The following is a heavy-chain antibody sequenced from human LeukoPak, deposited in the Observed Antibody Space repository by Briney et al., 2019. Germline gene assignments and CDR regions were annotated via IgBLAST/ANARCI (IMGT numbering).Heavy chain of an antibody. J-gene: IGHJ4*02. Sequence: GGSLRLSCAASGFTFSSYAMHWVRQAPGKGLEWVAVISYDGSNKYYADSVKGRFTISRDNSKNTLYLQMNSLRAEDTAVYYCARDRAGSWSSYFDYWGQGTLVTVSS. CDR3: ARDRAGSWSSYFDY. V-gene: IGHV3-30*04. CDR1: GFTFSSYA. CDR2: ISYDGSNK. D-gene: IGHD6-13*01.